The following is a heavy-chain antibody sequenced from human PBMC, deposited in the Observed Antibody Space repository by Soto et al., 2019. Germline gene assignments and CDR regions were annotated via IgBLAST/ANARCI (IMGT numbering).Heavy chain of an antibody. CDR2: IYYSGST. CDR3: ARDLRSGYDSSGYYYTGAFDI. V-gene: IGHV4-31*03. D-gene: IGHD3-22*01. CDR1: GGSISSGGYY. Sequence: QVQLQESGPGLVKPSQTLSLTCTVSGGSISSGGYYWSWIRQHPGKGLEWIGYIYYSGSTYYNPSLKSRVTISVDTSKNQFSLKLSSVTAADTAVYYCARDLRSGYDSSGYYYTGAFDIWGQGTMVTVSS. J-gene: IGHJ3*02.